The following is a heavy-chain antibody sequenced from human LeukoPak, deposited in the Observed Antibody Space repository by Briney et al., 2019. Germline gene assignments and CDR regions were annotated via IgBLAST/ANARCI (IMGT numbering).Heavy chain of an antibody. V-gene: IGHV3-30*02. J-gene: IGHJ4*02. Sequence: GGSLRLSCSASGFTFSTYGIHWVRQTPGKGLEWVAFIQFDRSVERYADSVKGRFTISRDNSKNMVYLQMSSLRLEDTAIYYCAKQIDGSGTFLYPKYFDYWGQGTLVTVSS. CDR2: IQFDRSVE. CDR1: GFTFSTYG. CDR3: AKQIDGSGTFLYPKYFDY. D-gene: IGHD3-10*01.